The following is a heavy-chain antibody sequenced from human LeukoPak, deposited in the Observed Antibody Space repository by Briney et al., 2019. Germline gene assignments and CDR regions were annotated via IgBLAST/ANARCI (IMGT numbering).Heavy chain of an antibody. CDR3: ASDCGGDCYPGDAFDI. J-gene: IGHJ3*02. Sequence: GGSLRLSCAASGFTFSGYPIHWVRQAPGKGLEWVAVISYDGSNKYYADSVKGRFTISRDNSKNTLYLQMNSLRAEDTAVYYCASDCGGDCYPGDAFDIWGQGTMVTVSS. CDR1: GFTFSGYP. CDR2: ISYDGSNK. D-gene: IGHD2-21*02. V-gene: IGHV3-30-3*01.